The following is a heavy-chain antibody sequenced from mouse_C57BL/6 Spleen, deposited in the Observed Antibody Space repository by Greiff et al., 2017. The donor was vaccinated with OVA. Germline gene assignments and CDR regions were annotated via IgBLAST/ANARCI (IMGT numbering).Heavy chain of an antibody. CDR1: GYAFSSYW. D-gene: IGHD3-2*02. V-gene: IGHV1-80*01. J-gene: IGHJ1*03. CDR2: IYPGDGDT. CDR3: ARSGYPDWYFDV. Sequence: VQLQQSGAELVKPGASVKISCKASGYAFSSYWMNWVKQRPGKGLEWIGQIYPGDGDTNYNGKFKGKATLTADKSSSTAYMQLSSLTSEDSAVYFCARSGYPDWYFDVWGTGTTVTVSS.